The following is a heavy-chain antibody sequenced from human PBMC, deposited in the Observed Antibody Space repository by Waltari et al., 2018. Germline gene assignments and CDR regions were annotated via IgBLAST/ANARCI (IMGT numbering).Heavy chain of an antibody. Sequence: QVQLQQWGAGLLKPSETLSLTCAVYGGSFSGYYWSWIRQPPGKGLEWIGEINHSGSTNYNPSLKSRVTISVDTSKNQFSLKLSSVTAADTAVYYCAKDQGSSSYMDVWGKGTTVTVSS. CDR2: INHSGST. CDR3: AKDQGSSSYMDV. CDR1: GGSFSGYY. V-gene: IGHV4-34*01. D-gene: IGHD6-13*01. J-gene: IGHJ6*03.